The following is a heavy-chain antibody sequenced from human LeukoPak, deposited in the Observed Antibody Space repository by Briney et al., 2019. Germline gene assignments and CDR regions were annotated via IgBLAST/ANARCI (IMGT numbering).Heavy chain of an antibody. CDR2: ISAYNGNT. CDR1: GYTFTSYG. CDR3: ARDSSDSSGYYLGVDY. D-gene: IGHD3-22*01. J-gene: IGHJ4*02. V-gene: IGHV1-18*01. Sequence: ASVKVSCKAAGYTFTSYGISWVRQAPGQGLEWMGWISAYNGNTNYAQKLQGRVTMTTDTSTSTAYMELRSLRSDDTAVYYCARDSSDSSGYYLGVDYWGQGTLVTVSS.